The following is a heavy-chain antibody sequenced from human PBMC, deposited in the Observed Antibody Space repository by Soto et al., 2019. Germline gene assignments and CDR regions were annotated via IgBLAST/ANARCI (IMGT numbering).Heavy chain of an antibody. CDR3: ARDSVRDYLYYYYGMDV. CDR2: IGTSSSCI. Sequence: PGGSLRLSCAASGFTFSSYTMNWVRQAPGRGLEWVSSIGTSSSCIYYADSVKGRFTISRDNAKNSLFLQMNSLRAEDTAVYYWARDSVRDYLYYYYGMDVWGQGTTVTVSS. J-gene: IGHJ6*02. V-gene: IGHV3-21*01. D-gene: IGHD4-17*01. CDR1: GFTFSSYT.